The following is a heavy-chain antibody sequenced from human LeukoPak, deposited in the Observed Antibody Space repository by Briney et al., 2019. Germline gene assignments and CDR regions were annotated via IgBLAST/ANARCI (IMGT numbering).Heavy chain of an antibody. J-gene: IGHJ6*02. D-gene: IGHD5-24*01. Sequence: SETLSLTCAVYGVSFSGYYWSWIRQPPGKGLEWIGEINHSGSTNYNPSLKSRVTISVDTSKNQFSLKLSSVTAADTAVYYCARVRIGRRWLQDREYYYYGMDVWGQGTTVTVSS. V-gene: IGHV4-34*01. CDR3: ARVRIGRRWLQDREYYYYGMDV. CDR1: GVSFSGYY. CDR2: INHSGST.